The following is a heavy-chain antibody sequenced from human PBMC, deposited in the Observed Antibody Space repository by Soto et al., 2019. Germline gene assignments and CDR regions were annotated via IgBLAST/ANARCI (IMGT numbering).Heavy chain of an antibody. Sequence: QLLESGGDLVQPGGSLRLSCVASGFTFSSFAMNWLRQAPGKGLEWVCDISGRGGSTHYAESVKGRFTISRDNSKNMVYLQMNSLTAEDTAIYYCAKALSLSTIFDAFDVWGHGTAVTFSS. J-gene: IGHJ3*01. V-gene: IGHV3-23*01. CDR2: ISGRGGST. D-gene: IGHD1-1*01. CDR1: GFTFSSFA. CDR3: AKALSLSTIFDAFDV.